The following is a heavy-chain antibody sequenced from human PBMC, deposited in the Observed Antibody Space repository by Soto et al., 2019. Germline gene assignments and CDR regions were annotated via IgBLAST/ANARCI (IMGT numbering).Heavy chain of an antibody. D-gene: IGHD3-10*01. V-gene: IGHV4-59*01. Sequence: SETLSLTCTVSGGSISSYYWSWIRQPPGKGLEWIGYIYYSGSTNYNPSLKSRVTISVDTSKNQFSLKLSSVTAADTAVYYCARDNYGSGSSHDAFDIWGQGTMVTVSS. J-gene: IGHJ3*02. CDR1: GGSISSYY. CDR3: ARDNYGSGSSHDAFDI. CDR2: IYYSGST.